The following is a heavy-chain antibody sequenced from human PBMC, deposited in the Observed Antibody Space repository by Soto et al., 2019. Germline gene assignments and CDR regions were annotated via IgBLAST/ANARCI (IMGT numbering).Heavy chain of an antibody. CDR2: IYYSGST. J-gene: IGHJ6*02. Sequence: SETLSLTCTVSGGSISSYYWSWIRQRPGKGLEWIGYIYYSGSTNYNPSLKSRVTISVDTSKNQFSLKLSSVTAADTAVYYCARVRSVETMVRGVITSYHYGMDVWGQGTTVTVSS. CDR3: ARVRSVETMVRGVITSYHYGMDV. D-gene: IGHD3-10*01. V-gene: IGHV4-59*01. CDR1: GGSISSYY.